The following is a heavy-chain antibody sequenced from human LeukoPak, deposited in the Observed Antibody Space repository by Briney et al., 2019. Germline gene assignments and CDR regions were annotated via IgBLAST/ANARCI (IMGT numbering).Heavy chain of an antibody. CDR3: AKEGTYSSGWYFQH. CDR2: IKSKTDGGTT. Sequence: GGSLRLSCAASGFTFSNAWMSWVRQAPGKGLEWVGRIKSKTDGGTTDYAAPVKGRFTISRDNSKNTLYLQVNSLRAEDTAVYYCAKEGTYSSGWYFQHWGQGTLVTVSS. J-gene: IGHJ1*01. V-gene: IGHV3-15*01. D-gene: IGHD6-19*01. CDR1: GFTFSNAW.